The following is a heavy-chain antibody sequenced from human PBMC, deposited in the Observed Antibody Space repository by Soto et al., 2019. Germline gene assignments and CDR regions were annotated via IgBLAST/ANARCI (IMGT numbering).Heavy chain of an antibody. V-gene: IGHV3-23*01. CDR3: ARRARDGYNSPIDY. D-gene: IGHD5-12*01. Sequence: EVQLLESGGGLVQPGGSLRLSCAASAFTFSNHAMNWVRQAPGKGLEWVSGVSGSGGRTSYADSVKGRFTVSRDNSENRLYLQMSSLRPQDTAIYFWARRARDGYNSPIDYWGQGTLVTVSS. J-gene: IGHJ4*02. CDR1: AFTFSNHA. CDR2: VSGSGGRT.